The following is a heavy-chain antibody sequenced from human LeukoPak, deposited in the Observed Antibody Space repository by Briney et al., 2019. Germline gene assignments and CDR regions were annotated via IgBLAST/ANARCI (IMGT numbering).Heavy chain of an antibody. CDR2: ISANHGNT. Sequence: ASVKVSCKASGYTFTSYTISWVRQAPGQGLEWMGRISANHGNTNYAQKLQGRVTMTTDTSTSTAYMELRSLRSDDTAVYYCARERRYYDSSGCPDYWGQGTMVTVSS. CDR1: GYTFTSYT. J-gene: IGHJ4*02. CDR3: ARERRYYDSSGCPDY. V-gene: IGHV1-18*01. D-gene: IGHD3-22*01.